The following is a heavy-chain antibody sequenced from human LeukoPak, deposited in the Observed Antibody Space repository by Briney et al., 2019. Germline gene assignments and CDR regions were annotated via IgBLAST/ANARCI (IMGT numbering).Heavy chain of an antibody. D-gene: IGHD3-22*01. CDR2: MNPNSGNT. V-gene: IGHV1-8*01. CDR1: GYTFTSYD. Sequence: ASVKVSCKASGYTFTSYDINWVRQATGQGLEWMGWMNPNSGNTGYAQKFQGRVTMTRNTSISTAYMELSSLRSEDTAVYYCARARRYYYGSSGYSNWFDPWGQGTLVTVSS. J-gene: IGHJ5*02. CDR3: ARARRYYYGSSGYSNWFDP.